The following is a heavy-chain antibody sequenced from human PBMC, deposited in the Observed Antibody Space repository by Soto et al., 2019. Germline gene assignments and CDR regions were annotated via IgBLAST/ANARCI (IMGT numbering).Heavy chain of an antibody. J-gene: IGHJ4*02. CDR3: ATESGSTYGYFDH. Sequence: SETLSRTCTVSGGSVTSDEDYWTWIRQSPEKGLEWIGYISNSGSTGYNPSLKTRLSMSVDRSKNQFTLRLTSVTAADTAVYFCATESGSTYGYFDHWGQGTQVTVSS. CDR1: GGSVTSDEDY. D-gene: IGHD5-18*01. V-gene: IGHV4-30-4*01. CDR2: ISNSGST.